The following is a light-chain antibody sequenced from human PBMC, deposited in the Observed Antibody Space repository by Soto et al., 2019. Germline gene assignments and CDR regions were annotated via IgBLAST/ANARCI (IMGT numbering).Light chain of an antibody. CDR2: QDR. CDR3: QTWDGGTRVI. J-gene: IGLJ2*01. CDR1: NLGGRY. V-gene: IGLV3-1*01. Sequence: SYELTQPPSVSVSPGQTATITCSGDNLGGRYAYWYQQKPGRSPIVVIYQDRKRPSEIPERFSGSNSGNTATLTISGTQAMDEADYYCQTWDGGTRVIFGGGTKLTVL.